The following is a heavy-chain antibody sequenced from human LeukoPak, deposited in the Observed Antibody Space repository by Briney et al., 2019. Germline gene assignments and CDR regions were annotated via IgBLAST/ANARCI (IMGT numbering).Heavy chain of an antibody. CDR2: IYYSGST. CDR1: GGSISSSSYY. J-gene: IGHJ4*02. V-gene: IGHV4-39*01. D-gene: IGHD3-3*01. CDR3: ARQTLYDFWSSY. Sequence: SETLSLTCTVSGGSISSSSYYWGWIRQPPGKGLEWIGSIYYSGSTYYNPSLKSRVTISVDTSKNQFSLKLGSVTAADTAVYYCARQTLYDFWSSYWGQGTLVTVSS.